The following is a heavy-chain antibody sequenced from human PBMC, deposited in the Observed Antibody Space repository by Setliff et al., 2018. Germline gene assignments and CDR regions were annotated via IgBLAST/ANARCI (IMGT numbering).Heavy chain of an antibody. Sequence: ALRLSCAASAFTFRSYPMHWVRQAPGKGLEWVAVISSDGSVKYYADSVKGRFTISRDDSKKTVYVQMNSLRAEDTAVYYCAKDGGGTYYSRSDYWGQGTL. D-gene: IGHD1-26*01. CDR2: ISSDGSVK. CDR1: AFTFRSYP. CDR3: AKDGGGTYYSRSDY. J-gene: IGHJ4*02. V-gene: IGHV3-30*07.